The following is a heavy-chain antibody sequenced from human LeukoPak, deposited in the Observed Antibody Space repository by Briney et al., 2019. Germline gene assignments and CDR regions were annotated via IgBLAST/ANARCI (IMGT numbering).Heavy chain of an antibody. Sequence: PSETLSLTCTVSDDSISSYYWSWIRQPPGKGLEWIGYIYSSGSTNYNPSLKSRVTISVDTSKNQFSLKLSSVTAADTAVYYCARGLLVYGLSDAFDIWGQGTMVTVSS. V-gene: IGHV4-59*01. CDR3: ARGLLVYGLSDAFDI. D-gene: IGHD6-13*01. J-gene: IGHJ3*02. CDR2: IYSSGST. CDR1: DDSISSYY.